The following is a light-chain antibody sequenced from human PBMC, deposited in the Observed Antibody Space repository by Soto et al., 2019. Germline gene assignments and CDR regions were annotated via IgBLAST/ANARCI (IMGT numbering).Light chain of an antibody. J-gene: IGKJ1*01. V-gene: IGKV3-20*01. CDR3: QQYGSSPRT. CDR2: GAS. CDR1: QSVSSSH. Sequence: EIVLTQSPGTLSLSPGERATLSCRASQSVSSSHLAWYQQKPGQAPRLLISGASSRATGIPDRFTGSGSGTDFTLTISRLEPEDFEVYYCQQYGSSPRTFGQGTKVEIK.